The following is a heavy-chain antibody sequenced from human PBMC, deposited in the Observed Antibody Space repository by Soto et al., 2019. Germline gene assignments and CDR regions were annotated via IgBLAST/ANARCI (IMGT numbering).Heavy chain of an antibody. J-gene: IGHJ6*02. Sequence: PVGSLRLSFAASGFTFSSYDMHWVRQATGKGLEWVSAIGTAGDTYYPGSVKGRFTISRENAKNSLYLQMNSLRDEDTAVYYCARDRYSSVYGIDVWGQGTTVTVS. CDR1: GFTFSSYD. D-gene: IGHD6-25*01. CDR3: ARDRYSSVYGIDV. V-gene: IGHV3-13*01. CDR2: IGTAGDT.